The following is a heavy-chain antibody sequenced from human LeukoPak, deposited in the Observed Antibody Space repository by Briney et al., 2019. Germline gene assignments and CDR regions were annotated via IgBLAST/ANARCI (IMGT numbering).Heavy chain of an antibody. CDR3: ARDLDTAMVAAFDI. J-gene: IGHJ3*02. V-gene: IGHV3-23*01. Sequence: GGSLRLSCAASGFTFTTYGMNWVRQAPGKGLEWVSGISGSGSHTYYPDSVKGRLTTFRDNSKNTLYLQINSLTAEDTAVYYCARDLDTAMVAAFDIWGQGTMVTVSS. CDR1: GFTFTTYG. D-gene: IGHD5-18*01. CDR2: ISGSGSHT.